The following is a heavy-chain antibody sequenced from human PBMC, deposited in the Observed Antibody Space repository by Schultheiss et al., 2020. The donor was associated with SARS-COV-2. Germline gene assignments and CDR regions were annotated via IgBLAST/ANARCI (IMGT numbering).Heavy chain of an antibody. CDR1: GGSIRSYY. D-gene: IGHD6-6*01. CDR3: ARESSSSFDY. J-gene: IGHJ4*02. V-gene: IGHV4-59*01. Sequence: SETLSLTCTVSGGSIRSYYWSWIRQPPGKGLEWIGYIYYSGSTNYNPSLKSRVTISVDTSKNQFSLKLSSVTAADTAVYYCARESSSSFDYWGQGTLVTVSS. CDR2: IYYSGST.